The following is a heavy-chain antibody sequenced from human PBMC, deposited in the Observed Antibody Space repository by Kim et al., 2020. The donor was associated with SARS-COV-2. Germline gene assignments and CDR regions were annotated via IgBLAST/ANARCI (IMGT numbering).Heavy chain of an antibody. V-gene: IGHV1-3*01. CDR3: ASSLKPLWFGELPADY. J-gene: IGHJ4*02. CDR1: GYTFTSYA. D-gene: IGHD3-10*01. CDR2: INAGNGNT. Sequence: ASVKVSCKASGYTFTSYAMHWVRQAPGQRLEWMGWINAGNGNTKYSQKFQGRVTITRDTSASTAYMELSSLRSEDTAVYYCASSLKPLWFGELPADYWGQGTLVTVSS.